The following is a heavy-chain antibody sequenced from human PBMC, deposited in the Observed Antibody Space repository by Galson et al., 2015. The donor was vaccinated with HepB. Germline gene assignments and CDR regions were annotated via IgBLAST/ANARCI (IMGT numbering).Heavy chain of an antibody. CDR3: AKGDVWGSAARNYGMDV. CDR2: ISAGGDTT. D-gene: IGHD3-16*01. J-gene: IGHJ6*02. CDR1: GFIFSGSA. V-gene: IGHV3-23*01. Sequence: SLRLSCAASGFIFSGSAIHWVRQAPGKGLEWVSSISAGGDTTYYADSVKGRFTISRDNAKKMLSLRTNSLRAEDTAVYYCAKGDVWGSAARNYGMDVWGQGTTVTVSS.